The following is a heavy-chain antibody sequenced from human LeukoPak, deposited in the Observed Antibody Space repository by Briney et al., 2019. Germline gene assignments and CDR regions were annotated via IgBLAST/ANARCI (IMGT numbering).Heavy chain of an antibody. Sequence: ETLSLTCTVSGGSISSYYWSWVRQAPGKGLEWVSAISGSGGSTYYADSVKGRFTISRDNSKNTLYLQMNSLRAEDTAVYYCAKDLPVGAIGVFDYWGQGTLVTVSS. V-gene: IGHV3-23*01. D-gene: IGHD1-26*01. CDR2: ISGSGGST. J-gene: IGHJ4*02. CDR1: GGSISSYY. CDR3: AKDLPVGAIGVFDY.